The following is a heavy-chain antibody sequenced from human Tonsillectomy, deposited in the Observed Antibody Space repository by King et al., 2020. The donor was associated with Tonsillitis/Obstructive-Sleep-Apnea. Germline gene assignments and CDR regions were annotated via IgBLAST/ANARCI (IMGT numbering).Heavy chain of an antibody. V-gene: IGHV7-4-1*02. Sequence: VQLVESGSELKKPGASVKVSCKASGYTFTSYAMNWVRQAPGQGLEWMGWINPNTGNSRYAQGFTGRFFFSLDTSVSTAYLQISSLKADDTAVDYCAREWRSVTGSISFDPWGQGTLVTVSS. D-gene: IGHD1-20*01. CDR3: AREWRSVTGSISFDP. CDR2: INPNTGNS. CDR1: GYTFTSYA. J-gene: IGHJ5*02.